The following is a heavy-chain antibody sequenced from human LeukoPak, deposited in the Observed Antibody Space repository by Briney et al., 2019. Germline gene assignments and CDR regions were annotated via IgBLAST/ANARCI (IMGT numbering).Heavy chain of an antibody. CDR1: GGSFSGYY. J-gene: IGHJ4*02. Sequence: SETLSLTCAVYGGSFSGYYWSWIRQPPGKGLEWIGEINHSGSTNYNPSLKSRVTISVDTSKNQFSLKLSFVTAADTAVYYCARSWGYSYGYEFDYWGQGTLVTVSS. D-gene: IGHD5-18*01. CDR2: INHSGST. CDR3: ARSWGYSYGYEFDY. V-gene: IGHV4-34*01.